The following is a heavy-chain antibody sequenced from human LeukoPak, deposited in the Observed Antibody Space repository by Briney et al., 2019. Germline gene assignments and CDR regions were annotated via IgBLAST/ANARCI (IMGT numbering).Heavy chain of an antibody. V-gene: IGHV3-23*01. J-gene: IGHJ4*02. CDR2: ISGSGGST. D-gene: IGHD3-3*01. CDR1: GFTFSSYA. Sequence: PGGSLRLSCAASGFTFSSYAMSWVRQAPGKGLEWVSAISGSGGSTYYADSVKGRFTISRDNSKNTLYLQMNSLRAEDTAVYYCAKWGKRITIFGVVINSLDYWGQGTLVTVSS. CDR3: AKWGKRITIFGVVINSLDY.